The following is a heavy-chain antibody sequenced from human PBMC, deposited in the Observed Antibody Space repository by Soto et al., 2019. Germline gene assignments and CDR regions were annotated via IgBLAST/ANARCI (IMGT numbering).Heavy chain of an antibody. Sequence: EASVKVSCKASGFSFTGYYIHWLRQAPGQGLEWMGWINAHSGGTEYAQKFQGRVTLTRETSIAIAYLTLTSLTSDDTALYYCAKDLTRQLAYWLDPWGQGTQVTVSS. V-gene: IGHV1-2*02. D-gene: IGHD6-6*01. CDR3: AKDLTRQLAYWLDP. CDR2: INAHSGGT. J-gene: IGHJ5*02. CDR1: GFSFTGYY.